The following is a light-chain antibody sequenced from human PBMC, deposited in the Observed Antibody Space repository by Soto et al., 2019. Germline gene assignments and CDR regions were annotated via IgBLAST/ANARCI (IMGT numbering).Light chain of an antibody. CDR1: SSDVGSYNL. CDR2: EGS. Sequence: QSVLTQPASVSGSPGQSITISCTGTSSDVGSYNLVSWYQQHPGKAPKLMIYEGSKRPSGVSNRFSGSKSGNTASLTISGLHAEDEADYYCCSDAGSSTVVFGGGTKLTVL. V-gene: IGLV2-23*01. J-gene: IGLJ2*01. CDR3: CSDAGSSTVV.